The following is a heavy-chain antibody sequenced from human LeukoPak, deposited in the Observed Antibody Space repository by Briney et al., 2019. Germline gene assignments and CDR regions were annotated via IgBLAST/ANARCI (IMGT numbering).Heavy chain of an antibody. Sequence: KTSETLSLTCAVYGGSFSGYYWSWIRQPPGKGLEWIGEINHSGSTNYNPSLKSRVTISVDTSKNQFSLKLSSVTAADTAVYYCARGRMYSGSYPLDYWGQGTLVTVPS. CDR1: GGSFSGYY. CDR3: ARGRMYSGSYPLDY. V-gene: IGHV4-34*01. CDR2: INHSGST. D-gene: IGHD1-26*01. J-gene: IGHJ4*02.